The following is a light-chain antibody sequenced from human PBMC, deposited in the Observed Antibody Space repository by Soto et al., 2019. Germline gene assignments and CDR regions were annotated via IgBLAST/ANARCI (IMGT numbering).Light chain of an antibody. CDR1: SSDVGGYNY. V-gene: IGLV2-14*03. Sequence: QPASVSGSPGQSITISCTGTSSDVGGYNYVSWYQHHPGKAPKLMIFDVSNRPSGVSNRFSGSKSGNTASLTISGLQPEDEADYYCSSYTTSNTRQIVFGTGTKVTVL. J-gene: IGLJ1*01. CDR3: SSYTTSNTRQIV. CDR2: DVS.